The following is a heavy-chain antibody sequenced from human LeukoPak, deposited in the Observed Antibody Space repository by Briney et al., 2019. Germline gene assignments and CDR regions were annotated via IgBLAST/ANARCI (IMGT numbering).Heavy chain of an antibody. CDR2: INPNSGGT. CDR1: GYTFTGYY. CDR3: AREAHYYDSSGYLDY. Sequence: ASVKVSCKASGYTFTGYYMHWVRQAPGQGLEWMGWINPNSGGTNYAQKFQGRVTMTRDTSFSTAYMELSRLRSDDTAVYYCAREAHYYDSSGYLDYWGQGTLVTVSS. V-gene: IGHV1-2*02. D-gene: IGHD3-22*01. J-gene: IGHJ4*02.